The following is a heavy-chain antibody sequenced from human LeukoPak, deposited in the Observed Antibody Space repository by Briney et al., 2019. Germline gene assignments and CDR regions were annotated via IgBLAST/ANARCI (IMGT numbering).Heavy chain of an antibody. J-gene: IGHJ6*02. CDR3: ARDRVRYFDWFPFYGVDV. CDR1: GFTFSSYA. CDR2: ISYDGSNK. Sequence: GGSLRLSCAASGFTFSSYAMHWVRQAPGKGLEWVAVISYDGSNKYYADSVKGRFTISRDNSKNTLYLQMNSLRAEDTAVYYCARDRVRYFDWFPFYGVDVWGQGTTVTVSS. D-gene: IGHD3-9*01. V-gene: IGHV3-30-3*01.